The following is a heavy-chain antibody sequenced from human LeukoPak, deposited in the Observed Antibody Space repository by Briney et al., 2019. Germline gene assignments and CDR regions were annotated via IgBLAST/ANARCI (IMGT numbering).Heavy chain of an antibody. D-gene: IGHD6-6*01. V-gene: IGHV4-4*07. CDR3: ARDVYSSSTTENYYYYYMDV. CDR2: IYNSGST. CDR1: GGSISSYY. Sequence: SETLSLTCTVSGGSISSYYWSWIRQPAGKGLEWIGRIYNSGSTNYNPSLKSRVTISVDKSKNQFSLKLSSVTAADTAVYYCARDVYSSSTTENYYYYYMDVWGKGTTVTLFS. J-gene: IGHJ6*03.